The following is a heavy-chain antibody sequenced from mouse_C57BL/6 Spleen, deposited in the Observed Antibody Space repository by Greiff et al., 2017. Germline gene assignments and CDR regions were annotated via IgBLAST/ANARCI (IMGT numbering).Heavy chain of an antibody. CDR3: TTNWEGYAMDY. J-gene: IGHJ4*01. CDR2: IDPENGDT. Sequence: VQLQQSGAELVRPGASVKLSCTASGFNIKDDYMHWVKQRPEQGLEWIGWIDPENGDTEYASKFQGKATITADTSSNTAYLPLSSLTSEDTAVYYCTTNWEGYAMDYWGQGTSVTVSS. V-gene: IGHV14-4*01. CDR1: GFNIKDDY. D-gene: IGHD4-1*01.